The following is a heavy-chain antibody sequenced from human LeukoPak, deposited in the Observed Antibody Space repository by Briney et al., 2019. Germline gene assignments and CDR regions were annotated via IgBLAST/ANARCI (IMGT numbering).Heavy chain of an antibody. Sequence: PGGSLRLSCAASGFTFSSYSMNWVRQAPGKGLEWVSYISSSSSTIYYADSVKGRFTISRDNAKNSLYLQMNSLRAEDTAVYYCARVAKLLDDYWGQGTLVTVSS. CDR1: GFTFSSYS. V-gene: IGHV3-48*04. D-gene: IGHD3-3*01. CDR3: ARVAKLLDDY. CDR2: ISSSSSTI. J-gene: IGHJ4*02.